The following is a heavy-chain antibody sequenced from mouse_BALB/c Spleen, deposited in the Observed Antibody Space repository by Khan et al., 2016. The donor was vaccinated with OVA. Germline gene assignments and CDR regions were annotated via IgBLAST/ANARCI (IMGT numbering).Heavy chain of an antibody. D-gene: IGHD4-1*01. CDR3: AREGTGAWFAY. CDR2: INPSSGYT. CDR1: GYTFTSYT. Sequence: QVQLKESGAELARPGASVKMSCKASGYTFTSYTMHWVKQRPGQGPEWIGYINPSSGYTNYNQKFKDKATLTADKSSSTAYMQLSSLTSEDSAVYYCAREGTGAWFAYWGQGTLVTVSA. V-gene: IGHV1-4*01. J-gene: IGHJ3*01.